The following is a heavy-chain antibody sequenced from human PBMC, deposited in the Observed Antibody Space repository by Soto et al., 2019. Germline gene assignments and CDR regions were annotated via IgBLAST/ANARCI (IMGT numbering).Heavy chain of an antibody. CDR2: ISGGVDRA. CDR3: ARKVLGSTSRPDWWYFDL. J-gene: IGHJ2*01. D-gene: IGHD2-2*01. CDR1: GFTFINYA. V-gene: IGHV3-23*01. Sequence: EVQLLESGGGLVQPGGSLRLSCVGSGFTFINYAMNWVRQTPGKGLEWVSTISGGVDRAFDADTVKGRFTISRDNSKNTVNLQMNSLRADDTAVYYCARKVLGSTSRPDWWYFDLWGRGTLVTVSS.